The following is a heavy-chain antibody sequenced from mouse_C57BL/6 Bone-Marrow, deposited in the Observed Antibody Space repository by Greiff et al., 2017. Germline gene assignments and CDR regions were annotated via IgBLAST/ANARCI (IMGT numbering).Heavy chain of an antibody. CDR3: TRCDDGYYLFAY. Sequence: QVQLQQSGAELVRPGASVTLSCKASGSTFTDYEMHWVKQTPVHGLEWIGAIDPETGGTAYNQKFKGKAILTADKSSSTAYMELRSLTSEDSAVYYCTRCDDGYYLFAYWGQGTLVTVSA. CDR2: IDPETGGT. D-gene: IGHD2-3*01. CDR1: GSTFTDYE. J-gene: IGHJ3*01. V-gene: IGHV1-15*01.